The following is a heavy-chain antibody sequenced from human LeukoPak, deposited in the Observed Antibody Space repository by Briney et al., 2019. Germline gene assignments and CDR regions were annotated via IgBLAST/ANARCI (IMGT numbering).Heavy chain of an antibody. CDR3: ARGGSYLSAFDI. D-gene: IGHD1-26*01. CDR1: GFIFSSYG. Sequence: GGSLRLSCAASGFIFSSYGMDWVRQAPGKGLEWVAFIRCDGSNKYYADSVKGRFTISRDNSKNTLYLQMNSLRAEDTAVYYCARGGSYLSAFDIWGQGTMVTVSS. CDR2: IRCDGSNK. V-gene: IGHV3-30*02. J-gene: IGHJ3*02.